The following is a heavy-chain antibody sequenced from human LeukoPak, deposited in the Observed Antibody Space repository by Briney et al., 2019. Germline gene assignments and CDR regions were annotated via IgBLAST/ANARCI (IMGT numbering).Heavy chain of an antibody. CDR2: IFSRGTTM. CDR3: ARGLNQGLDV. J-gene: IGHJ6*02. Sequence: PGGSLRLSCAAAGFTFSSYEMNWVRQAPGKGLEWISYIFSRGTTMYYADSVKGRFTISRDNAKKSVYLQMDSLRVDDTAVYYCARGLNQGLDVWGQGTTVTVSS. V-gene: IGHV3-48*03. CDR1: GFTFSSYE.